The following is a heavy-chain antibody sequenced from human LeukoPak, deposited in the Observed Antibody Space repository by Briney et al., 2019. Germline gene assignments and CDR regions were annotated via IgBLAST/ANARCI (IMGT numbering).Heavy chain of an antibody. CDR1: GFSLSTSGVA. J-gene: IGHJ4*02. D-gene: IGHD6-13*01. CDR3: PHRKASYNSSPPGSFDY. V-gene: IGHV2-5*02. Sequence: SGPTLVKPTQTLTLTCTFSGFSLSTSGVAVGWIRQPPGKALEWLALIYWDDDKRYSPSLKSRLTITKDTSKNQVVLTMTNMDPVDTATCYCPHRKASYNSSPPGSFDYWGQGTLVTVSS. CDR2: IYWDDDK.